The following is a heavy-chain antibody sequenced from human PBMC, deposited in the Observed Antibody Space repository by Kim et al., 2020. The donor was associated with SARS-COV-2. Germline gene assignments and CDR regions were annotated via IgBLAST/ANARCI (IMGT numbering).Heavy chain of an antibody. CDR3: ARDLDDYDH. D-gene: IGHD4-17*01. CDR2: GIS. J-gene: IGHJ5*02. V-gene: IGHV1-69*04. Sequence: GISNYSQKCQGRVTITADKSTSTADMELSSLRSEDTAVYYCARDLDDYDHWGQGTLVTVSS.